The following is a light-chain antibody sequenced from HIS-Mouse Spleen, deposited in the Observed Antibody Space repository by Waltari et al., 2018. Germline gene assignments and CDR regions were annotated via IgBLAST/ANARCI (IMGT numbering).Light chain of an antibody. J-gene: IGLJ1*01. Sequence: QSALTQPASVSGSPGPSITISRTGTSSDVGGFNYSSCYQQHPGKAPKLMIYDVSNRPSGVSNRFSGSKSGNTASLTISGLQAEDEADYYCSSYTSSSTLYVFGTGTKVTVL. V-gene: IGLV2-14*03. CDR1: SSDVGGFNY. CDR2: DVS. CDR3: SSYTSSSTLYV.